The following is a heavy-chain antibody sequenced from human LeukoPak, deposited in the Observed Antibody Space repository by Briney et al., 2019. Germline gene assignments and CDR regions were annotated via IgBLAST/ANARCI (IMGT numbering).Heavy chain of an antibody. CDR1: GFTFSSYW. CDR2: IKQDGSEK. D-gene: IGHD3-3*01. V-gene: IGHV3-7*01. Sequence: PGGSLRLSCAASGFTFSSYWMSWVRQAPGKGLEWVANIKQDGSEKYYVDSVKGRFTISRDNAKNSLYLQMNSLRAEDTAVYYCARDQPDSDFWSGSYYYYDVDVWGKGTTVTVSS. CDR3: ARDQPDSDFWSGSYYYYDVDV. J-gene: IGHJ6*03.